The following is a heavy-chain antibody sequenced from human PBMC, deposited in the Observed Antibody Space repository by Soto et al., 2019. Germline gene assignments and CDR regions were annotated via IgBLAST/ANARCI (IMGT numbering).Heavy chain of an antibody. CDR1: GYTFTSYD. J-gene: IGHJ4*02. Sequence: ASVKVSCKASGYTFTSYDINWVRQATGQGLEWMGWMNPNSGNTGYAQKFQGRVTMTRNTSISTAYMELSSLRSEDTAVYYCARGRMVRGVIPLWYFDYWGQGTLVTVSS. CDR3: ARGRMVRGVIPLWYFDY. V-gene: IGHV1-8*01. D-gene: IGHD3-10*01. CDR2: MNPNSGNT.